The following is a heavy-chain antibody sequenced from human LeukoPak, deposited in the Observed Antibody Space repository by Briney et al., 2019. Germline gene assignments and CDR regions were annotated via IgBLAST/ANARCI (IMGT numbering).Heavy chain of an antibody. CDR2: IRKKNAGYTT. V-gene: IGHV3-72*01. CDR1: GFIFSAYI. D-gene: IGHD3-3*01. CDR3: TREGGEGDYTAFDL. Sequence: GGSLGLSCAASGFIFSAYIMDWVRQAPGKGLGGIGRIRKKNAGYTTEYAASWKGRFVVSRDDSKDSVSLQMHGLETEDTAVYYCTREGGEGDYTAFDLWGQGTMVTVSS. J-gene: IGHJ3*01.